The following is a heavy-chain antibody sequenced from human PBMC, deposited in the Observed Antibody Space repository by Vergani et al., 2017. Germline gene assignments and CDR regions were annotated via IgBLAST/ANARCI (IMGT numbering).Heavy chain of an antibody. CDR1: GYSITNYW. D-gene: IGHD3-3*01. CDR2: IYAGDSDV. Sequence: EVQLVQSGAEVKKPGESLKISCQGSGYSITNYWIAWVRQRPGKGLEWMGIIYAGDSDVRYSPSFQGQGTMSVDKSLSTAYLQWSSLKASDTATYYCAKTHDFSSLYSSYNWFDPWGQGTQVTVSS. CDR3: AKTHDFSSLYSSYNWFDP. V-gene: IGHV5-51*03. J-gene: IGHJ5*02.